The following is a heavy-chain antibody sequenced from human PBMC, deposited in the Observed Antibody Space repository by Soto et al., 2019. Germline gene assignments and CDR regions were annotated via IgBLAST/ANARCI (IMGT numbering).Heavy chain of an antibody. CDR1: GFTFSSYG. V-gene: IGHV3-30*18. CDR3: AKERRFLEWLFDY. D-gene: IGHD3-3*01. J-gene: IGHJ4*02. Sequence: LRLSCAASGFTFSSYGMHWVRQAPGKGLEWVAVISYDGSNKYYADSVKGRFTISRDNSKNTLYLQMNSLRAEDTAVYYCAKERRFLEWLFDYWGQGTLVTVSS. CDR2: ISYDGSNK.